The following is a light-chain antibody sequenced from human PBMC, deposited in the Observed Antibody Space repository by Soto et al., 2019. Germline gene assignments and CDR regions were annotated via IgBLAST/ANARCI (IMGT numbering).Light chain of an antibody. J-gene: IGKJ5*01. Sequence: EIVMTQSPATLSVSPGERATLSCRASQSVSSNLAWYQQKPGQAPRLLIYGASTRATGIPARFSGSGSGTEFSLTISSLQSEDFAVYYCQQYNNWPPGVTFGQGTRLEIK. CDR3: QQYNNWPPGVT. CDR1: QSVSSN. V-gene: IGKV3-15*01. CDR2: GAS.